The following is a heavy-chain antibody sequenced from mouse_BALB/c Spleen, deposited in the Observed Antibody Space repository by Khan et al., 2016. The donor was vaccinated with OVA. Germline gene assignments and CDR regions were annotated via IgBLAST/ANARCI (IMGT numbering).Heavy chain of an antibody. D-gene: IGHD2-10*01. CDR3: ARQPYYHYNIMDY. CDR2: IWSDGST. CDR1: GFSLTNYG. V-gene: IGHV2-6-1*01. Sequence: QVQLQQSGPGLVAPSQSLSITCTISGFSLTNYGIHWVRQPPGKGLEWLVMIWSDGSTTYNSALKSRLSISKDNSKSQVFLKMNSLQTDDTAMYYDARQPYYHYNIMDYWGQGTSVTVSS. J-gene: IGHJ4*01.